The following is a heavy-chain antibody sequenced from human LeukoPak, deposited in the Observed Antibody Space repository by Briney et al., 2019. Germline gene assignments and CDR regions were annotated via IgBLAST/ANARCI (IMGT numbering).Heavy chain of an antibody. CDR1: GGSFSGYY. J-gene: IGHJ4*02. V-gene: IGHV4-34*01. CDR2: INHSGST. CDR3: ARARRWLHDFDY. D-gene: IGHD5-24*01. Sequence: SETLSLTCAVYGGSFSGYYWSWIRQPPGKGLEWIGEINHSGSTNYNPSLKSRVTISVDTSKNQFSLKLSSVTAADTAVYYCARARRWLHDFDYWGQGTLVAVSS.